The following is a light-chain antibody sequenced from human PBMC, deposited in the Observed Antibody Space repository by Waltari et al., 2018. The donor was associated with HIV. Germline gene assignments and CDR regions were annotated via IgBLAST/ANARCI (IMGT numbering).Light chain of an antibody. J-gene: IGKJ2*01. V-gene: IGKV3-20*01. Sequence: EIVLTQSPGTLYLSQGEGATRSCRASQSVSSSNLAWYQQRRGQAPSLLIYDASSRPTGVPDRFRGNGSGTHFTLTISRLEPEDVGVYYCQQYAASPRTSGQGTRVEIK. CDR1: QSVSSSN. CDR3: QQYAASPRT. CDR2: DAS.